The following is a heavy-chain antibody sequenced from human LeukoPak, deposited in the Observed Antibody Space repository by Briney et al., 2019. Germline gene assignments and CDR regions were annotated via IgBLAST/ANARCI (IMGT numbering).Heavy chain of an antibody. Sequence: SETLSLTCSVSEDSITNRNYYGGWIRQAPGGGLEWIGRIYYRGNPYYSPSLKSRLAMSVDTSQHQFSLEVSSVTAVDTAVYYCTGRKRGYSSGNVADYFEHWGLGALVTVSS. D-gene: IGHD2-15*01. CDR1: EDSITNRNYY. CDR2: IYYRGNP. CDR3: TGRKRGYSSGNVADYFEH. J-gene: IGHJ4*02. V-gene: IGHV4-39*01.